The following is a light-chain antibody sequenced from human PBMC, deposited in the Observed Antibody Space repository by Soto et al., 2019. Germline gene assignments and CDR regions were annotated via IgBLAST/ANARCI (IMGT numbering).Light chain of an antibody. V-gene: IGLV2-8*01. Sequence: QSALTQPASVSGSPRQSITISCTGASSDVGGYTYVSWYQQHPGKAPKLMIYEVTKRPSGVPDRFSGSRSGTTASLTVSGLQAEDEADYYCGSYAGGNTFVFGTGTKLTVL. CDR3: GSYAGGNTFV. J-gene: IGLJ1*01. CDR2: EVT. CDR1: SSDVGGYTY.